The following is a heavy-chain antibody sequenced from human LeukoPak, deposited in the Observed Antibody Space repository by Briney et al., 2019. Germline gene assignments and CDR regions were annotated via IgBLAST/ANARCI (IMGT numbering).Heavy chain of an antibody. D-gene: IGHD6-19*01. V-gene: IGHV3-74*01. CDR2: INSDGITT. CDR1: GFTFSSYW. J-gene: IGHJ4*02. Sequence: AGGSLRLSCAASGFTFSSYWMHWVRQAPGKGLVWVSRINSDGITTSYADSVKGRFTISRDNAKNTLYLQMNSLRAEDTAVYYCARDMVAGGPDYWGQETLVTVSS. CDR3: ARDMVAGGPDY.